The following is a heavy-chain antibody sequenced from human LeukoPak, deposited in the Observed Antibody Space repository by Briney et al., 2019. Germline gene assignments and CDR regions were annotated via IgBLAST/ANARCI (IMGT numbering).Heavy chain of an antibody. D-gene: IGHD2-15*01. Sequence: ASVKVSCKASGYTFTGYYMHWVRQAPGQGLEWMGWINPNSGGTSYAQKFQGRVTMTRDTSTSTVYMELSSLRSEDTAVYYCARDLPHLTGIVARYFDYWGQGTLVTVSS. CDR1: GYTFTGYY. J-gene: IGHJ4*02. CDR3: ARDLPHLTGIVARYFDY. CDR2: INPNSGGT. V-gene: IGHV1-2*02.